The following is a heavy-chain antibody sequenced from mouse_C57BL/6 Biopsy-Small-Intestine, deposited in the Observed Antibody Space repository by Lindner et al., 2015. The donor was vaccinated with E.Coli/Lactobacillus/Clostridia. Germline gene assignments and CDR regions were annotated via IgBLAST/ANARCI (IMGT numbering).Heavy chain of an antibody. V-gene: IGHV14-2*02. CDR3: ARYQLPPSPFYNTGWSRPYLDF. Sequence: SVKVSCKASGYNFITYGITWVRQAPGQGLEWMGWISGYDGSTQYAQKLQGRVTMTTDTSTSTAYLEVRGLRFDDTAIYYCARYQLPPSPFYNTGWSRPYLDFWGQGTLVTVSS. J-gene: IGHJ4*01. CDR1: GYNFITYG. CDR2: ISGYDGST. D-gene: IGHD1-1*02.